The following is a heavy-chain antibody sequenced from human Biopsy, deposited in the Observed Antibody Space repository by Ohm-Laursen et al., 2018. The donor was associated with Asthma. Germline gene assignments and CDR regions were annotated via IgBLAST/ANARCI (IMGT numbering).Heavy chain of an antibody. CDR2: IYYSGTT. D-gene: IGHD6-13*01. CDR1: SGSGGYMRRGNYY. Sequence: SQTLSLTCSLSSGSGGYMRRGNYYWGWIRQPPGKGLEWIGRIYYSGTTYYNPSLESRVTVSVYTSKNQFSLNPTSVTAADTAVYYCVRGSSSWHHGPFHYYYGLDVWGQGTTATVSS. J-gene: IGHJ6*02. V-gene: IGHV4-39*01. CDR3: VRGSSSWHHGPFHYYYGLDV.